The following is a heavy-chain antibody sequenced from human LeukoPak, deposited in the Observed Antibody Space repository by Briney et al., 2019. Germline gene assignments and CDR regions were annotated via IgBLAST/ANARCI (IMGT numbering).Heavy chain of an antibody. D-gene: IGHD3-9*01. CDR3: AKARRYSAPPFDY. CDR1: GFTFSSYA. Sequence: PGGSLRLSCAASGFTFSSYAMSWVRQAPGEGLEWVTAISTNGGSTYFADSVKGRFTITRDNSKNTLYLQMNSLRAEDTAVYYCAKARRYSAPPFDYWGQGTLVTVSS. J-gene: IGHJ4*02. V-gene: IGHV3-23*01. CDR2: ISTNGGST.